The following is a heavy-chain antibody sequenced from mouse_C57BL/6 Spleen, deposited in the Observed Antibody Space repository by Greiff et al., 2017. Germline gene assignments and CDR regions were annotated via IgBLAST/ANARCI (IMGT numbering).Heavy chain of an antibody. CDR2: IDPEDGAT. J-gene: IGHJ3*01. V-gene: IGHV14-2*01. CDR3: AVTGRVFAY. Sequence: VQLKESGAELVKPGASVKLSCTASGFNIKDYYMHWVKQRTEQGLEWIGRIDPEDGATKYAPKFQGKATITADTSSNTAYLQLSSLTSEDAAVYYVAVTGRVFAYWGQGTLVTVSA. CDR1: GFNIKDYY. D-gene: IGHD4-1*01.